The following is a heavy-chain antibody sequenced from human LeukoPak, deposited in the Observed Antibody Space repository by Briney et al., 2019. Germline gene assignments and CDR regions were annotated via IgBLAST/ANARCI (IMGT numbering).Heavy chain of an antibody. J-gene: IGHJ4*02. CDR3: ARETSLAGFASGLGFNY. Sequence: NSSETLSLTCAVSGDSISGSYWSWIRQPPGKGLEWIGYIYGSGNTNYNPSLKSRVTMSIDTSKNQFSLMLTSVTAADTATYYCARETSLAGFASGLGFNYWGQGILVTVSS. V-gene: IGHV4-59*01. CDR2: IYGSGNT. D-gene: IGHD6-19*01. CDR1: GDSISGSY.